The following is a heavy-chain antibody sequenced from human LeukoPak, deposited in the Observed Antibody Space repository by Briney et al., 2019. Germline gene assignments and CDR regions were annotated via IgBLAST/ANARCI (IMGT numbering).Heavy chain of an antibody. D-gene: IGHD6-19*01. CDR2: INPNSGGT. CDR3: ARAPEYSSGWYKEYYYYYYMDV. CDR1: GYTFTGYY. J-gene: IGHJ6*03. Sequence: ASVKVSCKASGYTFTGYYMHWVRQAPGQGLEWMGWINPNSGGTNYAQKFQGRVTMTRDTSISTAYMELSRLRSDDTAVYYCARAPEYSSGWYKEYYYYYYMDVWGKGTTVTVSS. V-gene: IGHV1-2*02.